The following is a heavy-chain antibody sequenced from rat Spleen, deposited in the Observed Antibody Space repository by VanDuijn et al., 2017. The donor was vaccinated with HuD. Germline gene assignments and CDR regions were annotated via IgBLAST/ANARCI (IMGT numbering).Heavy chain of an antibody. J-gene: IGHJ2*01. Sequence: EVQLVESGGGLVQPGRSLKLSCASSGFTFSDYYMAWVRQAPTKGLEWVAYISTGAGVPYYRDSVRGRFTVSRDNAKTTLYLQMDSLRSEDTATYYCARRDTPHLDHWGQGVMVTVSS. D-gene: IGHD3-1*01. CDR3: ARRDTPHLDH. CDR2: ISTGAGVP. CDR1: GFTFSDYY. V-gene: IGHV5S23*01.